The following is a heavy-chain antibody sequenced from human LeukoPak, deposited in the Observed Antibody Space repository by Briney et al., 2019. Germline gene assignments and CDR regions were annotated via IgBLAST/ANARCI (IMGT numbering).Heavy chain of an antibody. CDR3: AKGPAPRLGEFSYHALVDY. Sequence: GGSLRLSCVASGFTYSSYGMHWVRQAPGKGLEWVAFISYDGSNENIADSVKGRFIISRDNSKNTLYLQMNSLRAEDTAVYYCAKGPAPRLGEFSYHALVDYWGQGTLVTVSS. J-gene: IGHJ4*02. CDR2: ISYDGSNE. CDR1: GFTYSSYG. V-gene: IGHV3-30*18. D-gene: IGHD3-16*02.